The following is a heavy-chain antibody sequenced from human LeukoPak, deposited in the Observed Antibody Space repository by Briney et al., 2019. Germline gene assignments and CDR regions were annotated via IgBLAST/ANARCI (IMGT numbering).Heavy chain of an antibody. V-gene: IGHV1-18*04. Sequence: GASVKVSCKASGYTFTGYYMHWVRQAPGQGLEWMGWISAYNGNTNYAQKLQGRVTMTTDTSTSTAYMELRSLRSDDTAVYYCARGMVRGVKDYWGQGTLVTVSS. CDR2: ISAYNGNT. CDR3: ARGMVRGVKDY. J-gene: IGHJ4*02. CDR1: GYTFTGYY. D-gene: IGHD3-10*01.